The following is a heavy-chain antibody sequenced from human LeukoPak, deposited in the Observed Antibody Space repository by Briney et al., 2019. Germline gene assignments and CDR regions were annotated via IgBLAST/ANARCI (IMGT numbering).Heavy chain of an antibody. CDR1: GFTFSSYS. V-gene: IGHV3-21*01. J-gene: IGHJ4*02. CDR2: ISSSSSYI. D-gene: IGHD5-24*01. Sequence: GGSLSLSCAASGFTFSSYSMNWVRQAPGKGLEWVSSISSSSSYIYYADSVKGRFTISRDNAKNSLYLQMNSLRAEDTAVYYCARGRGDGYNIDFYFDYWGQGTLVTVSS. CDR3: ARGRGDGYNIDFYFDY.